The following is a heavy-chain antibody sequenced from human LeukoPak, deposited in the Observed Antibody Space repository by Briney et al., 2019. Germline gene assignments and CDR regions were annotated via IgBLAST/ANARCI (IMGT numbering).Heavy chain of an antibody. CDR3: ARGGIQVSGIDEFDY. Sequence: GGSLRLSCAASGFTFIDYDTHWVRQVLGKGLEWVSAIGIRGDTHYSGSVKGRFTISRENAESSLYLQMNSLRAEDTAVYHCARGGIQVSGIDEFDYWGQGTLVTVSS. D-gene: IGHD6-19*01. CDR2: IGIRGDT. J-gene: IGHJ4*02. CDR1: GFTFIDYD. V-gene: IGHV3-13*01.